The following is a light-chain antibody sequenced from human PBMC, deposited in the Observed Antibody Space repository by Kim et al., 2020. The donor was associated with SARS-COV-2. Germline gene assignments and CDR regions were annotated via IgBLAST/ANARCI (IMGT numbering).Light chain of an antibody. CDR1: QSVTSGY. V-gene: IGKV3-20*01. CDR2: GAS. CDR3: QQYNVSPWT. Sequence: LSPGERATHSCRASQSVTSGYLAWYQQKTGQAPRLLFYGASSRATGVPDRFSGSGSGTDFILTISRLEPEDLAVYYCQQYNVSPWTFGQGTKVEI. J-gene: IGKJ1*01.